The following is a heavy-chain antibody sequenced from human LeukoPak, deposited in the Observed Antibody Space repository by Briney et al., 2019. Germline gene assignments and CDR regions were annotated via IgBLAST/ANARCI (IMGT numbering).Heavy chain of an antibody. CDR3: ARTYRDYSSTWHHFDY. V-gene: IGHV2-70*11. CDR2: IDWDDDK. Sequence: ESGPTLVNPRQTLTLTCTFSGFSLSTSGMFVSWIRQPPGKALEWLARIDWDDDKYYSTSLKTRLTISKDTSKNQVVLTMTNMHPVDTATYYCARTYRDYSSTWHHFDYWGQGTLVTASS. J-gene: IGHJ4*02. CDR1: GFSLSTSGMF. D-gene: IGHD6-13*01.